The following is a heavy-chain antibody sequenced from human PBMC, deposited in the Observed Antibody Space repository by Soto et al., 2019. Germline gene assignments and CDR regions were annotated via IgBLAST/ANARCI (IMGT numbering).Heavy chain of an antibody. V-gene: IGHV1-3*01. CDR1: GYTFTSYA. J-gene: IGHJ6*02. CDR2: INAGNGNT. CDR3: ARGGYYYYGMDV. Sequence: ASVKVSCKASGYTFTSYAMHLVRQAPGQRSEWMGWINAGNGNTKYSQKFQGRVTITRDTSASTAYMELSSLRSEDTAVYYCARGGYYYYGMDVWGQGTTVTVSS.